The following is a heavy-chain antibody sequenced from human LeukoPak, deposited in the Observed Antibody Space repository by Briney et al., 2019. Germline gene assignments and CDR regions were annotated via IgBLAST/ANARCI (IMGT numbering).Heavy chain of an antibody. J-gene: IGHJ3*02. CDR3: ARPRSSGWEADAFDI. V-gene: IGHV5-51*01. CDR1: GYSFTSYW. D-gene: IGHD6-19*01. Sequence: GESLKISCKGSGYSFTSYWIGWVRQMPGKGLGWMGIIYPGDSDTRYSPSFQGQVTISADKSISTAYLQWSSLKASDTAMYYCARPRSSGWEADAFDIWGQGTMVTVSS. CDR2: IYPGDSDT.